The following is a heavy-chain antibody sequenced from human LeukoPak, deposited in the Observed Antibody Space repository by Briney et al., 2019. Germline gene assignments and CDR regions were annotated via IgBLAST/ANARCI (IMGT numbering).Heavy chain of an antibody. V-gene: IGHV4-59*08. D-gene: IGHD2-15*01. CDR3: ARQSTRYCSGGSCYSNSAFDI. Sequence: PSETLSLTCTVSGGSISSYYWSWIRRPPGKGLEWIGYIYYSGSTNYNPSLKSRVTISIDTSKKQVSLKLSSVTAADTAVYYCARQSTRYCSGGSCYSNSAFDIWGQGTTVTVSS. CDR2: IYYSGST. J-gene: IGHJ3*02. CDR1: GGSISSYY.